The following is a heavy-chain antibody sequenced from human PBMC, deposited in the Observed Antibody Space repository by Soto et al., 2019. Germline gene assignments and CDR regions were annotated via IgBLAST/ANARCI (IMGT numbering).Heavy chain of an antibody. V-gene: IGHV4-59*08. CDR3: ARQAYTSVAVAADY. CDR1: GGSISGYY. D-gene: IGHD6-19*01. J-gene: IGHJ4*02. CDR2: IYYSGTT. Sequence: SETLSLTSTVSGGSISGYYWSWIRQPPSKGLEWIGNIYYSGTTNYNPSLKSRVTISLDTSKNQFSLKLSSVTASDTAVYYCARQAYTSVAVAADYWGQGTLVTV.